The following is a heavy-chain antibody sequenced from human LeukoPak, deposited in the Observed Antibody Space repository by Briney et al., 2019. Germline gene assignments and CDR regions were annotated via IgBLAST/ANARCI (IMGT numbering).Heavy chain of an antibody. Sequence: ASVKVSCKASGYTFTGYYMHWVRQAPGQGLEWMGWINPNSGGTNYAQKFQGRVTMTRDTSISTAYMELSRLRSDDTAVYYCARDVEMATEGDYWGQGTLVTVSS. D-gene: IGHD5-24*01. CDR3: ARDVEMATEGDY. V-gene: IGHV1-2*02. CDR2: INPNSGGT. J-gene: IGHJ4*02. CDR1: GYTFTGYY.